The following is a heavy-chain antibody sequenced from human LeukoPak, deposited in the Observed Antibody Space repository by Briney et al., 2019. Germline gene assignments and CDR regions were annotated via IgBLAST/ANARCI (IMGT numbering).Heavy chain of an antibody. J-gene: IGHJ6*02. V-gene: IGHV4-59*13. CDR3: VRDHWLLSSNEWYYYGMDV. CDR2: VYKTEDT. Sequence: SETLSLTCTVSGDSISSYYWSWIRQPPGKGLEWIGYVYKTEDTKYNPSLKSRVTISVDTSKNQFSLNLNSVTAADTAVYYCVRDHWLLSSNEWYYYGMDVWGQGTTVTVSS. D-gene: IGHD3-9*01. CDR1: GDSISSYY.